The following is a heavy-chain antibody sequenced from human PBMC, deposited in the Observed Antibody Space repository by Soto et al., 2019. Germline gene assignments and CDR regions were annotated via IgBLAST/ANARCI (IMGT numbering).Heavy chain of an antibody. CDR2: IYHSGDT. Sequence: QVQLRESGPRLVKPSGTLSLTCTVSGGSISSNNWWTWVRQPPGKGLEWSGEIYHSGDTNYKPSLESRVSISVDKSKNQISLRLNSLTAADTAVYYCARETYSNYGGWIDYWGQGALVTVSS. D-gene: IGHD4-4*01. CDR3: ARETYSNYGGWIDY. J-gene: IGHJ4*02. CDR1: GGSISSNNW. V-gene: IGHV4-4*02.